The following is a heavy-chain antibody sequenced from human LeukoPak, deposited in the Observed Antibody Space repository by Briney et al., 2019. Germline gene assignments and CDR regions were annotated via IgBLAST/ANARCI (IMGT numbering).Heavy chain of an antibody. J-gene: IGHJ5*02. D-gene: IGHD2-15*01. CDR3: ARDEGDDAFCSGGPCYNWFDP. V-gene: IGHV1-2*02. CDR2: IKPDSGAT. Sequence: VASVKVSCKASGYSFGDHYIHWVRQAPGQGLEWMGWIKPDSGATKFAPKFQGRVTMTSDTSTRTTDMDLSRLRSDDTAVYFCARDEGDDAFCSGGPCYNWFDPWGQGTLVTVSS. CDR1: GYSFGDHY.